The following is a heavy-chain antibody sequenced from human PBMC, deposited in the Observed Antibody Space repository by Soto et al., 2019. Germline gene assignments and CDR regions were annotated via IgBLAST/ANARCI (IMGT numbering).Heavy chain of an antibody. D-gene: IGHD3-3*01. CDR2: VYHTGRI. Sequence: QVHLKESGPGLVKPSGTLSLSCAVSGGSIKTDNWWSWVRQSPGKGLEWIGEVYHTGRINYNPSLQGRVSSSIDRSENHCSLHLISVTAADTGVYFCARNHYHSVSESLGTVSGFDSWGRGTLVTVSS. V-gene: IGHV4-4*02. J-gene: IGHJ4*02. CDR3: ARNHYHSVSESLGTVSGFDS. CDR1: GGSIKTDNW.